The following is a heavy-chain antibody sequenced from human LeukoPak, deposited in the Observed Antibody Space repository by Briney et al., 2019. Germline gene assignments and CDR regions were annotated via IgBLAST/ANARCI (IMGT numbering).Heavy chain of an antibody. D-gene: IGHD3-16*01. CDR2: IYYSGST. J-gene: IGHJ5*02. CDR3: ARFTPQGYGWGGYNRFDP. Sequence: SETLSLTCTVSGGSISSYYWNWIRQPPGKGLEWIRYIYYSGSTNYNPSLKSRVTISVDTSKNQFSLNLTSVTAVDTAVYYCARFTPQGYGWGGYNRFDPWGQGTLVTVSS. V-gene: IGHV4-59*01. CDR1: GGSISSYY.